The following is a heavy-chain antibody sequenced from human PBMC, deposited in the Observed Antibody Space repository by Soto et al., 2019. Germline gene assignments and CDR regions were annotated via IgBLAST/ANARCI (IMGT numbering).Heavy chain of an antibody. V-gene: IGHV3-23*01. Sequence: GGSLRLTCAASGFTFSRHAMSWVRQAPGKGLEWVSAISGSGGSTYYADSVKGRFTISRDNSKNTLYLQMNSLRAEDTAVYYCATEYDFWSGTYGMDVWGQGTTVTVSS. CDR3: ATEYDFWSGTYGMDV. J-gene: IGHJ6*02. CDR1: GFTFSRHA. D-gene: IGHD3-3*01. CDR2: ISGSGGST.